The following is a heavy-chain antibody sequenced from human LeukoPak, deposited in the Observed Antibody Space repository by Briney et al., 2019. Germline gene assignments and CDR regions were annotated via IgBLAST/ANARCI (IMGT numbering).Heavy chain of an antibody. J-gene: IGHJ6*02. CDR1: GFTFNSYA. CDR2: IYSGGST. CDR3: ARANGYYYYGMDV. Sequence: PGGSLRLSCAASGFTFNSYAMNWVRQAPGKGLEWVSVIYSGGSTYYADSVKGRFTISRDNSKNTLYLQMNSLRAEDTAVYYCARANGYYYYGMDVWGQGTTVTVSS. D-gene: IGHD2-8*01. V-gene: IGHV3-53*01.